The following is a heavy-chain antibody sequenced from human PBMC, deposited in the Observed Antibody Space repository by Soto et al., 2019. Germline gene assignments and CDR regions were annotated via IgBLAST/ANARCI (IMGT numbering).Heavy chain of an antibody. Sequence: AXGSLTLSCAASGVSFTRYMMNWVLQAPGKGLEWVSSISSTTNYIYYGDSVKGRFTISRDNAKNSLYLEMNSLRAEGTAVYYCAREYEDLTSNFDYWGQGTLVTVSS. J-gene: IGHJ4*02. V-gene: IGHV3-21*06. D-gene: IGHD3-3*01. CDR3: AREYEDLTSNFDY. CDR1: GVSFTRYM. CDR2: ISSTTNYI.